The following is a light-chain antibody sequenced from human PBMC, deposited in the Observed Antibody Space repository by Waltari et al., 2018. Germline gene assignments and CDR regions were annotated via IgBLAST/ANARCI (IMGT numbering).Light chain of an antibody. J-gene: IGKJ5*01. CDR3: QQRLNWPPVT. V-gene: IGKV4-1*01. Sequence: DIVMTQSPDSLAVSLGERATINCKSSQSVLFDSNNKNYLAWYQQKPGQPPKALIYWASTRESGVPDRFSGSGSGTEFTLTISSLQAEDVAIYYCQQRLNWPPVTFGQGTRLEIK. CDR1: QSVLFDSNNKNY. CDR2: WAS.